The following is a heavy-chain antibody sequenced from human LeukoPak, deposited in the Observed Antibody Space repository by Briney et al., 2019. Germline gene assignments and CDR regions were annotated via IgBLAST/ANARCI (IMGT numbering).Heavy chain of an antibody. J-gene: IGHJ3*02. V-gene: IGHV1-24*01. CDR2: FDPEDGET. D-gene: IGHD3-10*01. CDR3: ATGRSGLSDAFDI. Sequence: ASEKVSCKVSEYTLTELSMHWVRQAPGKGLEWMGGFDPEDGETICAQKFQGRVTMTGDTSTDTAYMELSSLRSEDTAVYYCATGRSGLSDAFDIWGQGTMVTVSS. CDR1: EYTLTELS.